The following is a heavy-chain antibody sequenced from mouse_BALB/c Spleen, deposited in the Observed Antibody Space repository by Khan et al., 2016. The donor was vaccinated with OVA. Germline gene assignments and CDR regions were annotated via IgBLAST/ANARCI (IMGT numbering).Heavy chain of an antibody. CDR1: GYTFTSYW. V-gene: IGHV1-7*01. CDR2: INPSTGYT. D-gene: IGHD1-1*01. Sequence: QVQLKESGAELAKPGASVKMSCKASGYTFTSYWMHWEKQRPGQGLEWIGYINPSTGYTEYNQRFKDKATLTADKSSSTAYMQLSSLTSEDSAVYYCANHGSSSAWLTYWGQGTLVTVSA. CDR3: ANHGSSSAWLTY. J-gene: IGHJ3*01.